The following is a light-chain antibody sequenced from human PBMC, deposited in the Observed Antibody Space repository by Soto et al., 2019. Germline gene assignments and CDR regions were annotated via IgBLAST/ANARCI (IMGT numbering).Light chain of an antibody. V-gene: IGLV2-11*01. CDR1: SSDVGGYNY. J-gene: IGLJ1*01. CDR3: CSYAGSYIFV. CDR2: DVS. Sequence: QSVLAQSRSVSGSPGQSVTISCTGTSSDVGGYNYVSWYQQHPGKAPKLMIYDVSQRPSGVPDRFSGSKSGNTASLTISGLQADDEADYYCCSYAGSYIFVFGTGTKV.